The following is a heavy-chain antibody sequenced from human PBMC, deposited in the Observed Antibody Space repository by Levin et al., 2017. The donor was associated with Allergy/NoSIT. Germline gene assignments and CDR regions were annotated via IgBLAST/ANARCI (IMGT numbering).Heavy chain of an antibody. CDR3: AKDVNYYMDV. CDR2: ISYDGSAQ. J-gene: IGHJ6*03. Sequence: GGSLRLSCAASRFTFKRSGMHWVRQAPGKGLEWVAVISYDGSAQYYADSVKGRFTISRDNFKNTLFLQTNSLRAEDTAVYYCAKDVNYYMDVWGKGTTVTVSS. V-gene: IGHV3-30*18. CDR1: RFTFKRSG.